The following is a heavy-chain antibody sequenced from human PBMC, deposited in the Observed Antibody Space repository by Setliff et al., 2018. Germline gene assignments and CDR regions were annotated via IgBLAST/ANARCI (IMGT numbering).Heavy chain of an antibody. D-gene: IGHD3-3*01. CDR1: GGSIDSHY. J-gene: IGHJ3*02. CDR2: IYYSGNT. V-gene: IGHV4-59*11. CDR3: ARGKTFFGAFIRAFDI. Sequence: SETLSLTCSVSGGSIDSHYWSWIRQPPGKGLEWIGSIYYSGNTTYNLSLKSRVTISIDTSKNQFSLKLSSVTAADTAVYHCARGKTFFGAFIRAFDIWGQGRMVTVSS.